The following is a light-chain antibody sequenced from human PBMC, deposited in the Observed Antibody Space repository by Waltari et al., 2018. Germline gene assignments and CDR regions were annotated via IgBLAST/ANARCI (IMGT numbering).Light chain of an antibody. CDR2: WAS. Sequence: DIVMTQSPDSLAVSLGDRAPINCKSSQSVLYSSNNKNYLAWYQQKPGQPPKLPIYWASTRESGVPDRLSGSGSWTDFTLTISSLQAEDVAVYYCQQYYSTPLTFGGGTKVEIK. V-gene: IGKV4-1*01. CDR1: QSVLYSSNNKNY. J-gene: IGKJ4*01. CDR3: QQYYSTPLT.